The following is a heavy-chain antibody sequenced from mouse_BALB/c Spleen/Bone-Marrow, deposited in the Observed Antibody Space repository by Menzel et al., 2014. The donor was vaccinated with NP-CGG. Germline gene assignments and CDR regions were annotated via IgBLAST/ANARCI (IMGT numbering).Heavy chain of an antibody. D-gene: IGHD1-1*01. CDR1: GFNIKDTY. CDR3: ASYYYGSYGFAY. CDR2: IDPANGNT. Sequence: EVQRVESGAELVKPGASVKLSCTASGFNIKDTYMHWVKRRPEQGLEWIGRIDPANGNTKYDPKFQGKATITAGTSSNTAYLQLSSLTSEDTAVYYCASYYYGSYGFAYWGQGTLVTVSA. J-gene: IGHJ3*01. V-gene: IGHV14-3*02.